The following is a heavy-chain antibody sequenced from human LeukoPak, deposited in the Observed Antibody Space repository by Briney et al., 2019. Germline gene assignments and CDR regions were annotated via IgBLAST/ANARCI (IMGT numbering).Heavy chain of an antibody. V-gene: IGHV3-21*01. CDR2: ITSSSTYI. CDR1: GFTFSSYS. D-gene: IGHD1-26*01. Sequence: GGSLRLSCAASGFTFSSYSMNWVRQAPGKGLEWVSSITSSSTYIYCADSMKGRFTISRDNAKNSLYLQMDSLRAEDTAVYYCARGSSGSYYTLFDYWGQGTLVTVSS. J-gene: IGHJ4*02. CDR3: ARGSSGSYYTLFDY.